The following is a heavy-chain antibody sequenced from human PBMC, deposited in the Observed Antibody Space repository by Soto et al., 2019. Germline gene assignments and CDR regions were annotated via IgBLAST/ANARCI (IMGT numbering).Heavy chain of an antibody. CDR1: GGSISSGGYS. D-gene: IGHD2-15*01. V-gene: IGHV4-30-2*01. Sequence: SETLSLTCAVSGGSISSGGYSWSWFRQPPGKGLEWIGYIYHSGSTYYNPSLKSRVTISVDRSKNQFSLKLSSVTAADTAVYYCARGQVVAAQHWGQGTLVTVS. CDR2: IYHSGST. CDR3: ARGQVVAAQH. J-gene: IGHJ4*02.